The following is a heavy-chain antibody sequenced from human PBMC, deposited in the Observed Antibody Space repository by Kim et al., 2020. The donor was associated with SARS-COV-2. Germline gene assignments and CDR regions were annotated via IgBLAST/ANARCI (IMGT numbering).Heavy chain of an antibody. CDR1: GFTFSSYA. J-gene: IGHJ4*02. CDR3: ARDPYYGSGSYPAFDY. V-gene: IGHV3-30*04. CDR2: ISYDGSNK. Sequence: GGSLRLSCAASGFTFSSYAMHWVRQAPGKGLEWVAVISYDGSNKNYADSVKGRFTISRDNSKNTLYLQMNSLRAEDTAVYYCARDPYYGSGSYPAFDYWGLGTLITVSS. D-gene: IGHD3-10*01.